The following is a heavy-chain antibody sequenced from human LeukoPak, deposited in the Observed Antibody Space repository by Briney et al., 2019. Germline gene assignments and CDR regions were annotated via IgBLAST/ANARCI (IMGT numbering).Heavy chain of an antibody. J-gene: IGHJ3*02. V-gene: IGHV4-39*07. CDR2: IYYSGST. CDR3: ARELGATLGAAFDI. Sequence: SETLSLTCTVSGGSISSSSYYWGWIRQPPGKGLEWIGSIYYSGSTYYNPSLKSRVTISVDTSKNQFSLKLSSVTAADTAVYYCARELGATLGAAFDIWGQGTMVTVSS. CDR1: GGSISSSSYY. D-gene: IGHD1-26*01.